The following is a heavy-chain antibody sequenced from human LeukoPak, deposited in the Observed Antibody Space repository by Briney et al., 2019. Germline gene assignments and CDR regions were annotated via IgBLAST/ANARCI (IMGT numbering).Heavy chain of an antibody. CDR1: GYTFTSYG. V-gene: IGHV1-2*02. CDR3: AHLLGGRDH. CDR2: INPNSGGS. J-gene: IGHJ4*02. Sequence: GASVKVSCKSSGYTFTSYGISWVRQAPGQGLEWMGWINPNSGGSYSTQKFQGRVTMTSETSITTAYMELSRLTSDDTAVYDCAHLLGGRDHWGQGALVTVSS. D-gene: IGHD3-16*01.